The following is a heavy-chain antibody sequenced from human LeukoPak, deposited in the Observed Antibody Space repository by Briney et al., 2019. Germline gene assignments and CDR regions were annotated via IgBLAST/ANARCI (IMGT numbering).Heavy chain of an antibody. CDR2: INPNSGGT. Sequence: ASVKVSCKASGYTFTSYYMHWVRQAPGQGLEWMGWINPNSGGTNYAQKFQGRVTMTRDTSISTAYMELSRLRSDDTAVYYCARGGGFYYYYYYMDVWGKGTTVTVSS. V-gene: IGHV1-2*02. D-gene: IGHD2-21*02. CDR3: ARGGGFYYYYYYMDV. CDR1: GYTFTSYY. J-gene: IGHJ6*03.